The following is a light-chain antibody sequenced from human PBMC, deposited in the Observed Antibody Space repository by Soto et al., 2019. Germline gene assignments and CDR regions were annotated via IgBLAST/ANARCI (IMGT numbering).Light chain of an antibody. CDR2: AAS. CDR3: QQQGT. CDR1: EFLSSSY. V-gene: IGKV3-20*01. Sequence: EIVLTQSPGTLSLSPGERATLSCRASEFLSSSYLVWYQQKPGQAPRLLIYAASRRATGIPDRFSGSGSATKYTLTITTLEPEDYAVYYCQQQGTFGQGTKLEIK. J-gene: IGKJ2*01.